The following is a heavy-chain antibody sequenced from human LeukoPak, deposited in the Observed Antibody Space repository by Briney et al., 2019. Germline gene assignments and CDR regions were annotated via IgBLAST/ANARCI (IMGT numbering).Heavy chain of an antibody. CDR3: ASRAIAVANA. Sequence: GGSLRLSCAASGFTFSSYGMHWVRQAPGKGLEWVAVISYDGSNKYYAGSVKGRFTISRDNSKNTLYLQMNSLRAEDTAVYYCASRAIAVANARGQGTLVTVSS. CDR2: ISYDGSNK. V-gene: IGHV3-30*03. D-gene: IGHD6-19*01. J-gene: IGHJ4*02. CDR1: GFTFSSYG.